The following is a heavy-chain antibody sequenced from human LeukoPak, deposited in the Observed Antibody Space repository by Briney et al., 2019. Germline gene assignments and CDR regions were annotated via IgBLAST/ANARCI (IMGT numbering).Heavy chain of an antibody. J-gene: IGHJ6*02. D-gene: IGHD3-9*01. CDR1: GGSISSGDYY. CDR3: ARGAGYYDILTGLILNYYGMDV. Sequence: TLCLTCTVSGGSISSGDYYWSWVRQPPGKGLEWIGYIYYRGSTYYNPSLESRVTISVDTSKNQFSLKLSSVTAADTAVYYCARGAGYYDILTGLILNYYGMDVWGQGTTVAVSS. CDR2: IYYRGST. V-gene: IGHV4-30-4*01.